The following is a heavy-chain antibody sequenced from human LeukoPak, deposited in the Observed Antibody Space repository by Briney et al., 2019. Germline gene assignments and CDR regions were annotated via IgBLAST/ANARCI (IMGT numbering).Heavy chain of an antibody. Sequence: GGSLRLSCAASGFTVSSNYMSWVRQAPGKGLEWVSVIYSGGSTYYADSMKGRFTISRDNSKNTLYLQMNSLRAEDTAVYYCARVTGTAMGYFDYWGQGTLVTVSS. J-gene: IGHJ4*02. CDR3: ARVTGTAMGYFDY. D-gene: IGHD5-18*01. CDR1: GFTVSSNY. V-gene: IGHV3-53*01. CDR2: IYSGGST.